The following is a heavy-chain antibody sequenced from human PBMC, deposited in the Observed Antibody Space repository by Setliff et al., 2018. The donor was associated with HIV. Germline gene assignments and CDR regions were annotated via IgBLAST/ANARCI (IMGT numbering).Heavy chain of an antibody. V-gene: IGHV3-30*04. CDR3: AKDGHYGGNLGSDAFDI. CDR1: GFTFSSYA. J-gene: IGHJ3*02. CDR2: ISYDRSNK. D-gene: IGHD4-17*01. Sequence: QPGGSLRLSCAASGFTFSSYAMHWVRQAPGKGLEWLAVISYDRSNKYYADSVRGRFIISRDNSKNTLYLQMNSLRAEDTAVYYCAKDGHYGGNLGSDAFDIWGQGTMVTVSS.